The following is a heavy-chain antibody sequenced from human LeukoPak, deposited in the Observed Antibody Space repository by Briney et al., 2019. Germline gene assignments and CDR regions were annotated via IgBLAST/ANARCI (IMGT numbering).Heavy chain of an antibody. Sequence: PGGSLRLSCAASGFTFSSYGMSWVRQAPGKGLEWVSAISGSGGSTYYADSVKGRFTISRDNSKNTLYLQMNSLRAEDTAVYYCAKDPYYGSGSYIDPWGQGTLVTVSS. J-gene: IGHJ5*02. D-gene: IGHD3-10*01. V-gene: IGHV3-23*01. CDR3: AKDPYYGSGSYIDP. CDR2: ISGSGGST. CDR1: GFTFSSYG.